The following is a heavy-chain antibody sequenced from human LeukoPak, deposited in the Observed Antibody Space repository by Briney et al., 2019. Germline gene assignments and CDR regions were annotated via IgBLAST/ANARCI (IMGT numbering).Heavy chain of an antibody. CDR3: VGRDINSGWSFDY. J-gene: IGHJ4*02. D-gene: IGHD6-19*01. CDR1: GGYISSYH. V-gene: IGHV4-4*07. CDR2: IHTSGST. Sequence: PSETLSLTCTVSGGYISSYHWSWIRQPAGKGLEWIGQIHTSGSTNYNPPLKSRVTMSIDTTEDQVSLTMTSVTAADTAFYYCVGRDINSGWSFDYWGQGTLVTVSS.